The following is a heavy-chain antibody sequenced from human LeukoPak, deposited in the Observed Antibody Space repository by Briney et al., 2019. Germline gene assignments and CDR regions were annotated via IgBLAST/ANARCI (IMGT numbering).Heavy chain of an antibody. D-gene: IGHD1-1*01. CDR3: ATYRQMQVPFEF. J-gene: IGHJ4*02. V-gene: IGHV3-11*01. CDR1: GFTFSDYY. Sequence: GGSLRLSCAASGFTFSDYYMSWIRQAPGKGLEWVSYISSSGSTIYYADSVKGRFTISRDNAKNSLYLQMNSLRAEDTATYYCATYRQMQVPFEFWGQGTLVTVSS. CDR2: ISSSGSTI.